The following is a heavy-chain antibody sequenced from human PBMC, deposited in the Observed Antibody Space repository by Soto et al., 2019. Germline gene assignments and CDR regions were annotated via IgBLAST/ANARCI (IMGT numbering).Heavy chain of an antibody. CDR2: IIGSGEST. CDR1: GFTFSSFA. D-gene: IGHD3-10*01. V-gene: IGHV3-23*01. Sequence: XGSLRLSCAASGFTFSSFAMSWVRQAPGKGLEWVSSIIGSGESTYYADSVKGRLSISRDNSKNTLYLQMNSLRAEDTAVYYCAKRREGGYYIFDYWGQGTPVTVSS. J-gene: IGHJ4*02. CDR3: AKRREGGYYIFDY.